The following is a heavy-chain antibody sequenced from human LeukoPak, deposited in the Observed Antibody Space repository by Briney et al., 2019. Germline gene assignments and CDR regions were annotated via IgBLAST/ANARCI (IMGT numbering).Heavy chain of an antibody. J-gene: IGHJ5*02. CDR1: GGSFSGYY. CDR3: ARGSSSSGFDP. V-gene: IGHV4-34*01. CDR2: INHSGST. D-gene: IGHD6-6*01. Sequence: SETLSLTCAVYGGSFSGYYWSWIRQPPVKGLEWIGEINHSGSTNYNPSLKSRVTISVDTSKNQFSLKLSSVTAADTAVYYCARGSSSSGFDPWGQGTLVTVSS.